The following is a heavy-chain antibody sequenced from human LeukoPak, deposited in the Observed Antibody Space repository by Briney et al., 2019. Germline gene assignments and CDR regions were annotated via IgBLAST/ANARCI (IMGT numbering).Heavy chain of an antibody. V-gene: IGHV3-33*01. D-gene: IGHD1-7*01. CDR1: GFSFSTYG. CDR2: IWYDGSNK. Sequence: GGSLRLSCAASGFSFSTYGMHWVRQAPGKGLEWVAVIWYDGSNKYYGDSVKGRFTISRDNSKKTLYLQMNSLRVEDTAVYYCARRNYPYYFDYWGQGTLVTVSS. J-gene: IGHJ4*02. CDR3: ARRNYPYYFDY.